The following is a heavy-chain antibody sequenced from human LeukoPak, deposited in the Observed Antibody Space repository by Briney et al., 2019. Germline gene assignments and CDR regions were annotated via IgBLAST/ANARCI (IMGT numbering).Heavy chain of an antibody. D-gene: IGHD3-10*01. Sequence: GASVKVSCKASGYTFTSYGISWVRQAPGQGLEWMGWISAYNGNTNYAQKLQGRVTMTTDTSTSTAYMELRSLRSDDTAVYYCARVGLGVGSGRKASGFDPWGQGTLVTVSS. CDR1: GYTFTSYG. CDR2: ISAYNGNT. CDR3: ARVGLGVGSGRKASGFDP. V-gene: IGHV1-18*01. J-gene: IGHJ5*02.